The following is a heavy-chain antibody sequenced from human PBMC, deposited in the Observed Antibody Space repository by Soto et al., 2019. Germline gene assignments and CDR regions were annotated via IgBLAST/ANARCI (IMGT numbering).Heavy chain of an antibody. D-gene: IGHD6-13*01. CDR3: ARQSRYSSSWYYFDY. J-gene: IGHJ4*02. CDR1: GGSISSSSYY. Sequence: SETLSLTCTVPGGSISSSSYYWGWIRQPPGKGLEWIGSIYYSGSTYYNPSLKSRVTISVDTSKNQFSLKLSSVTAADTAVYYCARQSRYSSSWYYFDYWGQGTLVTVSS. CDR2: IYYSGST. V-gene: IGHV4-39*01.